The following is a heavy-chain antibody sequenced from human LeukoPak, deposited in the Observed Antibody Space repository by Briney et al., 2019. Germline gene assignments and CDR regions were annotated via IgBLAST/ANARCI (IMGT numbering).Heavy chain of an antibody. Sequence: GGSLRLSCAASGFTFDDYGMSWVRQAPGKGLEWVSGINWNGGSTGYADSVKGRFTISKDNAKNSLYLQMNSLRAEDTALYYCARDYYDSRGPHDAFDIWGQGTMVTVSS. CDR3: ARDYYDSRGPHDAFDI. CDR1: GFTFDDYG. D-gene: IGHD3-22*01. CDR2: INWNGGST. J-gene: IGHJ3*02. V-gene: IGHV3-20*04.